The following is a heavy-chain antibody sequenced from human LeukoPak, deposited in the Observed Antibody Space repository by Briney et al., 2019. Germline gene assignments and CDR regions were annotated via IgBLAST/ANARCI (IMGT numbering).Heavy chain of an antibody. CDR1: GFTFSDYY. J-gene: IGHJ4*02. CDR3: ARHPPDQIHFDY. V-gene: IGHV3-11*01. CDR2: ISSGGSNI. Sequence: GGSLRLSCAASGFTFSDYYMSWIRQAPGKGLEWVSYISSGGSNIYYADSVKGRFTVSRDNPKNSLYLQMNSLRAEDTAVNYCARHPPDQIHFDYWGQGTLVTVSS.